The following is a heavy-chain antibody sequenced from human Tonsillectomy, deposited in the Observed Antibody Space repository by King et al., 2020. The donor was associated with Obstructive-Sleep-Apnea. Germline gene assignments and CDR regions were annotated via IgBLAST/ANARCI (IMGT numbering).Heavy chain of an antibody. V-gene: IGHV4-30-2*01. J-gene: IGHJ4*02. CDR3: ARAINYYDSSPLDY. D-gene: IGHD3-22*01. CDR1: GGSISSGGYS. CDR2: IYHSGNT. Sequence: QLQESGSGLVKPSQTLSLTCAVSGGSISSGGYSWSWIRQPPGKSREWIGYIYHSGNTYYNPSLKSRVSISVDRSKNQFSLQLSSVTAAGTAVYYCARAINYYDSSPLDYWGQGTLVTVSS.